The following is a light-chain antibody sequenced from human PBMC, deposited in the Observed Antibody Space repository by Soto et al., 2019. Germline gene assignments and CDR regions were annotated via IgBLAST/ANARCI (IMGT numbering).Light chain of an antibody. J-gene: IGLJ1*01. Sequence: QSVLTPPASVSGSPGQSITISCTGTSSDIGAYNSVSWYQHHPGKAPKLIVFQVSFRPSAVSDRFSGSKSDKADTLTISGLQTEDEADYYCRSYRSRSTGGVLGTGTQVTVL. V-gene: IGLV2-14*01. CDR2: QVS. CDR3: RSYRSRSTGGV. CDR1: SSDIGAYNS.